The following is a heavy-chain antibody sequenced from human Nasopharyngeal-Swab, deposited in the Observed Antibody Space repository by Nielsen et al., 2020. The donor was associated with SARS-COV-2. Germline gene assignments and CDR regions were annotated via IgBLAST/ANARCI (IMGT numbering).Heavy chain of an antibody. Sequence: GGSLRLSCAASGFIFSSYWMHWVRQAPGKGLVWVSRIKSDGSSTSYADSVKGRFTISRDNAKNTLFLQMNSLRAEDTAVYYCARESIAAAGPGMAVWGQGTTVTVSS. CDR2: IKSDGSST. J-gene: IGHJ6*02. CDR3: ARESIAAAGPGMAV. D-gene: IGHD6-13*01. V-gene: IGHV3-74*01. CDR1: GFIFSSYW.